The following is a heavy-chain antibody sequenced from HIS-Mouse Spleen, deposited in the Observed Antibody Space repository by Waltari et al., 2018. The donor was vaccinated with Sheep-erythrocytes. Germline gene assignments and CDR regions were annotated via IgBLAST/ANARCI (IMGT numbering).Heavy chain of an antibody. Sequence: EVQLVESGGGLVQPGRSLRLSCAASGFSFDDYAMHWVRQAPGKGLEWVSGISWNSGSIGYADSVKGRFTISRDNAKNSLYLQMNSLRAEDTAVYYCARAGYSGEYYFDYWGQGTLVTVSS. CDR3: ARAGYSGEYYFDY. J-gene: IGHJ4*02. CDR2: ISWNSGSI. V-gene: IGHV3-9*01. D-gene: IGHD5-12*01. CDR1: GFSFDDYA.